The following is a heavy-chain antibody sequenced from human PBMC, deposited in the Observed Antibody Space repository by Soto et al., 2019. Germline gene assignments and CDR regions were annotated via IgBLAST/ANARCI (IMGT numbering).Heavy chain of an antibody. CDR1: GYTFTDLD. CDR3: ARGINAGVDY. Sequence: GASVKVSCKASGYTFTDLDINWVRQTTEQGLEWMGWMRPNTGHSGLAQKFQGRLTSTRDTSINTAYMELSSLRSEDTAIYYCARGINAGVDYWGQGTPVTVSS. D-gene: IGHD3-10*01. V-gene: IGHV1-8*02. J-gene: IGHJ4*02. CDR2: MRPNTGHS.